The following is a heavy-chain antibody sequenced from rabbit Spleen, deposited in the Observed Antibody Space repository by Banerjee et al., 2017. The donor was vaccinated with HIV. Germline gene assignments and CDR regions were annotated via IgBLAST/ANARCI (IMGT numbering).Heavy chain of an antibody. J-gene: IGHJ4*01. CDR3: ARELTDVIGWNFGG. CDR1: GFDFRSYY. V-gene: IGHV1S7*01. Sequence: QLVESGGGLVQPGGSLTLSCKASGFDFRSYYMNWVRQAPGKGLEWIGYIVPVFGFTYYANGVNGRFTISSHNAQNTLYLQLTSLTAADTATYFCARELTDVIGWNFGGWGPGTLVTVS. CDR2: IVPVFGFT. D-gene: IGHD1-1*01.